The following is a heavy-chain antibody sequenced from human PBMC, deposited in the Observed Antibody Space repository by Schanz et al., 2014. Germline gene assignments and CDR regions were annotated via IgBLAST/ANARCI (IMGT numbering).Heavy chain of an antibody. CDR3: AKGRMTATNFFDS. D-gene: IGHD1-7*01. Sequence: EVQLVESGGVVAQPGGSLRLSCAASGFSFDDYTMHWVRQAPGKGLEWVSLIDRDGGHTYYADSVKGRFTISRDNAKNALYLQMNSLRAEDTAVYYCAKGRMTATNFFDSWGQGTLVTVSS. CDR2: IDRDGGHT. V-gene: IGHV3-43*01. CDR1: GFSFDDYT. J-gene: IGHJ4*02.